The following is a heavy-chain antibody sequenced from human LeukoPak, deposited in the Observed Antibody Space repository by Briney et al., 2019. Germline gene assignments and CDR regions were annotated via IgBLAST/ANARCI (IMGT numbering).Heavy chain of an antibody. CDR2: IYYSGST. CDR1: GGSISSGGYY. Sequence: SRTLSLTCTVSGGSISSGGYYWSWIRQHPGKGLEWIGYIYYSGSTYYNPSLKSRVTISVDTSKNQFSLKLSSVTAADTAVYYCARTFVSEDILTGYPINWFDPWGQGTLVTVSS. V-gene: IGHV4-31*03. J-gene: IGHJ5*02. CDR3: ARTFVSEDILTGYPINWFDP. D-gene: IGHD3-9*01.